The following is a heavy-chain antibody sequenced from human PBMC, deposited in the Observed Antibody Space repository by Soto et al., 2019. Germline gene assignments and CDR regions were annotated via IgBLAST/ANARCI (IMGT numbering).Heavy chain of an antibody. V-gene: IGHV5-51*01. J-gene: IGHJ6*02. D-gene: IGHD6-6*01. CDR1: GYSFTSYW. Sequence: GASLKISCKGSGYSFTSYWIGWVRQMPGKGLEWMGIIYPGDSDTRYSPSFQGQVTISADKSISTAYLQWSSLKASGTAMYYCASPMYSSSSVAGYYYYGMDVWGQGTTVTVSS. CDR3: ASPMYSSSSVAGYYYYGMDV. CDR2: IYPGDSDT.